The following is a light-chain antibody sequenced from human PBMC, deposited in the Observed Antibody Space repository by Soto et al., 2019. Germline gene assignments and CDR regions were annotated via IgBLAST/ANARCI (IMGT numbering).Light chain of an antibody. CDR2: GAS. V-gene: IGKV3-15*01. CDR3: QQYYSNTQT. J-gene: IGKJ1*01. CDR1: QSVSTY. Sequence: EIEMTQSPASLSVPPGERATVSCRASQSVSTYFAWYLQKPGQAPRLLIYGASTRDTAVPSRFSGSGSGTEFTLSISSLQSDDFGAYYCQQYYSNTQTFGQGTKVDIK.